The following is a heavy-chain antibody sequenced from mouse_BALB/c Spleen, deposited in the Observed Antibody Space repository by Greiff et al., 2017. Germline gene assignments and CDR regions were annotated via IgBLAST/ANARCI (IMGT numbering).Heavy chain of an antibody. CDR3: TRYRVDY. V-gene: IGHV1-15*01. CDR2: IDPETGGT. CDR1: GYTFTDYE. J-gene: IGHJ2*01. D-gene: IGHD2-14*01. Sequence: VQGVESGAELVRPGASVTLSCKASGYTFTDYEMHWVKQTPVHGLEWIGAIDPETGGTAYNQKFKGKATLTADKSSSTAYMELRSLTSEDSAVYYCTRYRVDYWGQGTTLTVSS.